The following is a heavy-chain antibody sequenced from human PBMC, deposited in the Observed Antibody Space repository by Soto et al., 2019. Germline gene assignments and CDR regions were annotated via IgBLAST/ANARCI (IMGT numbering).Heavy chain of an antibody. D-gene: IGHD3-10*01. J-gene: IGHJ4*02. V-gene: IGHV4-59*01. Sequence: SETLSLTCSVSGGSIGRYYWSWIRQPPGKGLEWLGYVYYTGSTNYNPSLKSRVAISVDTSKSQFSLKLSSVTAADTAVYYCARERVLTHVSGSYYHPYYSASRGPGALVTASP. CDR3: ARERVLTHVSGSYYHPYYSAS. CDR2: VYYTGST. CDR1: GGSIGRYY.